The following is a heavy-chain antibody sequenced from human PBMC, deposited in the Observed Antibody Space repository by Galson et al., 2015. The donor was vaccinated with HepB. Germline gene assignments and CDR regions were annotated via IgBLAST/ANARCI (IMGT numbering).Heavy chain of an antibody. CDR2: ISSSSSYI. V-gene: IGHV3-21*01. CDR1: GFTFSSYS. Sequence: SLRLSCAASGFTFSSYSMNWVLQAPGKGLEWVSSISSSSSYIYYADSVKGRFTISRDNAKNSLYLQMNSLRAEDTAVYYCARVSWLGMYDAFDIWGQGTMVTVSS. D-gene: IGHD3-10*01. CDR3: ARVSWLGMYDAFDI. J-gene: IGHJ3*02.